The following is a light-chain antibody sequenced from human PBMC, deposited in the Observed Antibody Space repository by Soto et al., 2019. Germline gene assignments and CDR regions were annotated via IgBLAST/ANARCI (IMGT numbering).Light chain of an antibody. V-gene: IGKV3-20*01. J-gene: IGKJ1*01. CDR2: GAS. CDR1: QSVSSDT. Sequence: ETVLTQSPGTLSLSPGERATLSCRASQSVSSDTLAWYQQKPGQAPRLLLYGASTRATGIPDRFSGSGSGTDFTLTVSRLEPDDFAVYYCQQYGTSPSWTFGQGTKVDI. CDR3: QQYGTSPSWT.